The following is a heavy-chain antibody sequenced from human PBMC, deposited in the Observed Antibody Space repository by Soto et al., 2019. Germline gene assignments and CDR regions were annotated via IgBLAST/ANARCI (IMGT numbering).Heavy chain of an antibody. CDR1: GFTFSSYA. Sequence: GGSLRLSCAASGFTFSSYAMSWVRQAPGKGLEWVSAISGSGGSTYYADSVKGRFTISRDNSKNTLYLQMNSLRAEDTAVYYCAKVIEMATTSPVGNAFDTWGQGTMVTVSS. CDR2: ISGSGGST. CDR3: AKVIEMATTSPVGNAFDT. V-gene: IGHV3-23*01. J-gene: IGHJ3*02. D-gene: IGHD1-1*01.